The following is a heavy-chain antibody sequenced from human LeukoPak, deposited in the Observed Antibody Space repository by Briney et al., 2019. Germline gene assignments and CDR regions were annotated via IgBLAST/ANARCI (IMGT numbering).Heavy chain of an antibody. Sequence: ASVKVSCKASGYTFTSYYMHWVRQAPGQGLEWMGIINPSGGGTTYAQKFQGRVTMTRDTSTSTVYMALSSLTSEDTAVYYCARAGYWAATGYATIWGQGTLVTVSS. CDR3: ARAGYWAATGYATI. CDR2: INPSGGGT. V-gene: IGHV1-46*03. J-gene: IGHJ4*02. CDR1: GYTFTSYY. D-gene: IGHD6-13*01.